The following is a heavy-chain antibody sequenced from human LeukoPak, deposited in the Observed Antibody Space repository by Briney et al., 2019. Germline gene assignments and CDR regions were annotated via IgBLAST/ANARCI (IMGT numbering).Heavy chain of an antibody. V-gene: IGHV4-4*02. CDR2: IYYTGST. Sequence: PSGTLSLTCAVSGGSISSSNWWSWVRQPPGKGLEWIGGIYYTGSTNYNPSLKSRVTISVDTSKNQFSLKLSSVTAADTAVYYCARLSNSGSYNYFDYWGQGTLVTVSS. J-gene: IGHJ4*02. D-gene: IGHD3-10*01. CDR3: ARLSNSGSYNYFDY. CDR1: GGSISSSNW.